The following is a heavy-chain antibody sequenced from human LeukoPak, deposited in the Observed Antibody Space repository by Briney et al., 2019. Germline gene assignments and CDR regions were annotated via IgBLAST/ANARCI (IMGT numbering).Heavy chain of an antibody. D-gene: IGHD3-3*01. J-gene: IGHJ6*02. Sequence: GESLKISCQGSGYSFTSYWIGWVRQLPEKGLEWMGIIYPGDSDTRYSPSFQGQVTISADKSISTAYLQWSSLKASDTAMYYCARGSRSKYDFWSGYYSDYYYGMDVWGQGTTVTVSS. CDR2: IYPGDSDT. V-gene: IGHV5-51*01. CDR1: GYSFTSYW. CDR3: ARGSRSKYDFWSGYYSDYYYGMDV.